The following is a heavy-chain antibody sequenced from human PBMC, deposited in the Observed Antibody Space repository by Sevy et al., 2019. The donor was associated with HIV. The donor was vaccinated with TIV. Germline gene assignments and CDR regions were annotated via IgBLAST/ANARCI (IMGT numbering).Heavy chain of an antibody. V-gene: IGHV1-58*01. CDR3: AADRGHYYDSSEVCYFDH. D-gene: IGHD3-9*01. J-gene: IGHJ4*02. CDR2: IVVGSSNT. Sequence: ASVKVSCKASGFTFSRSAVQWVRQARGQRLEWIGWIVVGSSNTNSAQKFQERVTITRDMSTSTAYMELSSLRSEDTAVYYCAADRGHYYDSSEVCYFDHWGQGALVTVSS. CDR1: GFTFSRSA.